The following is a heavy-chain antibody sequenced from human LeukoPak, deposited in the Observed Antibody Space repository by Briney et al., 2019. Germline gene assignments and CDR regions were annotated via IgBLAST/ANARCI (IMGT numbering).Heavy chain of an antibody. CDR1: GGSISSYY. D-gene: IGHD3-3*01. CDR3: ARVSLSGWFDP. J-gene: IGHJ5*02. Sequence: PSETLSLTCTVSGGSISSYYWNWIRQPPGKGLEWIGYIYNSGSTNNNPSLKSRVTISVDTSKKQFSLKLSSVTAADTAVYYCARVSLSGWFDPWGQGTLVTVSS. V-gene: IGHV4-59*08. CDR2: IYNSGST.